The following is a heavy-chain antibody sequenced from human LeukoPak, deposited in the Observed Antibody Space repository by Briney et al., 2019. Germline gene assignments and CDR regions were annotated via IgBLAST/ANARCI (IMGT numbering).Heavy chain of an antibody. Sequence: ASVKVSCKASGGTFSSYATSWVRQAPGQGLERMGGIIPIFGTANYAQKFQGRVTITADESTSTAYMELSSLRSEDTAVYYCARDNAATAFDIWGQGTMVTVSS. CDR3: ARDNAATAFDI. J-gene: IGHJ3*02. V-gene: IGHV1-69*13. CDR2: IIPIFGTA. CDR1: GGTFSSYA. D-gene: IGHD6-25*01.